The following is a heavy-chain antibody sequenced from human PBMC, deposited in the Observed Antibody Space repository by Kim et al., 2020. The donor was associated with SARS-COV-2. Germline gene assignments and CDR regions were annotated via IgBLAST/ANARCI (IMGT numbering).Heavy chain of an antibody. V-gene: IGHV3-48*03. Sequence: GRFTISRDNAKNSLYLQMNSLRAEDTAVYYCARTDTYSSSWDYYYYGMDVWGQGTTVTVSS. CDR3: ARTDTYSSSWDYYYYGMDV. D-gene: IGHD6-13*01. J-gene: IGHJ6*02.